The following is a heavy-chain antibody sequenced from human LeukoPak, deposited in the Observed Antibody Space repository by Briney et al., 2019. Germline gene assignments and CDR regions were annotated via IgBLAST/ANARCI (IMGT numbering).Heavy chain of an antibody. J-gene: IGHJ4*01. Sequence: SETLSLTCTVSGGSISSSSYYWGWIRQPPGKGLEWIGSIYYSGSTYYNPSLKSRVTISVDTSKNQFSLKLSSVTAADTAVYYCARVGQLAFDYWGHGTLVTVSS. V-gene: IGHV4-39*07. D-gene: IGHD6-13*01. CDR1: GGSISSSSYY. CDR2: IYYSGST. CDR3: ARVGQLAFDY.